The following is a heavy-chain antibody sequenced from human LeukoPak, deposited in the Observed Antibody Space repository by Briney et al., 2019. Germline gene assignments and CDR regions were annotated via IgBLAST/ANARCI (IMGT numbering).Heavy chain of an antibody. J-gene: IGHJ4*02. CDR3: ARILMVPAVTFDY. CDR1: GGSFSGYY. V-gene: IGHV4-34*01. D-gene: IGHD2-2*01. Sequence: PSETLSLTCAVYGGSFSGYYWSWIRQPPGKGLEWIGEINHSGSTNYNPSLKSRVTISVDTSKNQFSLKLSSVTAADTAVYYCARILMVPAVTFDYWGQGTLVTVSS. CDR2: INHSGST.